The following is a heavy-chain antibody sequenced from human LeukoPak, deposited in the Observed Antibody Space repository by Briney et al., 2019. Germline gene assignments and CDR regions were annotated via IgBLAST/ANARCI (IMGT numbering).Heavy chain of an antibody. J-gene: IGHJ4*02. V-gene: IGHV3-30*02. D-gene: IGHD4-17*01. CDR2: ILYDGTNK. CDR1: GFTFSSFG. CDR3: AKYGDTRIITGAGHFDF. Sequence: PGGSLRLSCAASGFTFSSFGMHWGRQATGQGLKWVAFILYDGTNKYYADSVKGRFTISRDNSKNTLYLQLNSLTAEDTAVYYCAKYGDTRIITGAGHFDFWGQGTLVTVSS.